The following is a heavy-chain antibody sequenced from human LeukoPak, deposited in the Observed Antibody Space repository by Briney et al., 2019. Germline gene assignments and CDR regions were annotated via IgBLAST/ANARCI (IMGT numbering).Heavy chain of an antibody. Sequence: GGSLRLSCAASGFTFDDYGMSWVRQAPGKGLEWVSGINWNGGSTGYADSVKGRFTISRDKSKNTLYLQINSLRAEDTALYYCAKGQRGFDCWGQGTLVTVSS. CDR3: AKGQRGFDC. CDR1: GFTFDDYG. V-gene: IGHV3-20*04. CDR2: INWNGGST. D-gene: IGHD1-1*01. J-gene: IGHJ4*02.